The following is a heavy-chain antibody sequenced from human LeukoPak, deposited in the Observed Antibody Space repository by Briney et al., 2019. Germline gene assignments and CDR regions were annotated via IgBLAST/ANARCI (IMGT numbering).Heavy chain of an antibody. CDR3: AKALRLYAHFDY. V-gene: IGHV3-9*01. J-gene: IGHJ4*02. D-gene: IGHD5/OR15-5a*01. CDR1: GFTFDDYA. Sequence: GGSLRLSCAASGFTFDDYAMHWVRQAPGKGLEWVSGISWNSGSIGYADSVKGRFTISRDNAKNSLYLQMNSLRAEDTALYYCAKALRLYAHFDYWGQGTLVTVSS. CDR2: ISWNSGSI.